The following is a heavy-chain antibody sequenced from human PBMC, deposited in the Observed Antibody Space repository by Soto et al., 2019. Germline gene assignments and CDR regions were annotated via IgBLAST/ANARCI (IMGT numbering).Heavy chain of an antibody. V-gene: IGHV1-46*01. CDR2: INPSGGST. J-gene: IGHJ6*02. D-gene: IGHD3-3*01. CDR3: ARAYYDFWIGYYPSYYHYLLAV. Sequence: ASVKVSCKASGYTFTSYYMHWVRQAPGQGLEWMGIINPSGGSTSYAQKFQGRVTMTRDTSTSTVYMELSSLRSEDTAVYYCARAYYDFWIGYYPSYYHYLLAVWGQGSSVPGSS. CDR1: GYTFTSYY.